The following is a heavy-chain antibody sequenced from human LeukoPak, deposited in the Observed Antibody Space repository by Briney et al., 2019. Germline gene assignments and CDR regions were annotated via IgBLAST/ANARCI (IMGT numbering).Heavy chain of an antibody. Sequence: GASVKVSCKASGYTFTGYYMHWVRQAPGQGLEWMGRIIPILGIANYAQKFQGRVTITADKSTSTAYMELSSLRSEDTAVYYCASRPPVSSYYDSSGLGIWGQGTLVTVSS. CDR3: ASRPPVSSYYDSSGLGI. J-gene: IGHJ4*02. CDR1: GYTFTGYY. V-gene: IGHV1-69*02. CDR2: IIPILGIA. D-gene: IGHD3-22*01.